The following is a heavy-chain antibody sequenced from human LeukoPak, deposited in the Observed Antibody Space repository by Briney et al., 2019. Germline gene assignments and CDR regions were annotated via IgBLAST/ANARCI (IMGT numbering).Heavy chain of an antibody. J-gene: IGHJ6*02. CDR2: IYSGGST. V-gene: IGHV3-53*01. D-gene: IGHD3-3*01. CDR3: ARFTYYDFWSGYLAFSRYGMDV. Sequence: GGSLRLSCAASGFTVSSKYMSWVRQAPGKGLEWGSVIYSGGSTYYADSVKGRFTISRDNSKNTLYLQMNSLRAEDTAVYYCARFTYYDFWSGYLAFSRYGMDVWGQGTTVTVSS. CDR1: GFTVSSKY.